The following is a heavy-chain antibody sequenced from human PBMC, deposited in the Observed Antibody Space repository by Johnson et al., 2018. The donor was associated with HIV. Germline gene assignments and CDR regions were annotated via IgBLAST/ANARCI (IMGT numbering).Heavy chain of an antibody. Sequence: EVQLVESGGGVVRPGGSLRLSCAASGFTFDDYGMSWVRQPPGKGLEWVSGINWNGGSTGYADSVRGRFSISRDNAKNSLYLQMNSLRAEDTALYYCARGRVNFRCYSSDCPQAFDIWGQGTMVSVSS. CDR1: GFTFDDYG. CDR3: ARGRVNFRCYSSDCPQAFDI. D-gene: IGHD6-19*01. V-gene: IGHV3-20*04. J-gene: IGHJ3*02. CDR2: INWNGGST.